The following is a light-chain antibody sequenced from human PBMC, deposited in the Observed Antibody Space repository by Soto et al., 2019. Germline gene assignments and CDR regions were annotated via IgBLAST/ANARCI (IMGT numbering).Light chain of an antibody. CDR3: QSYDTSLSGYV. Sequence: QAVVTQPPSASGTPGQRVTISCSGSSSNIGNNFGYWYQQLPGTAPKLLIYDNTNRPSGVPGRFSGSKSGTSASLAITGLQAEDEADYYCQSYDTSLSGYVFGTGTKLTVL. V-gene: IGLV1-40*01. CDR1: SSNIGNNF. CDR2: DNT. J-gene: IGLJ1*01.